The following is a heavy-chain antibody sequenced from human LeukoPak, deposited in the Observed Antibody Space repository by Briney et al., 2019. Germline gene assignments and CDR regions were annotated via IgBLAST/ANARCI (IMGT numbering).Heavy chain of an antibody. Sequence: SETLSLTCTVSGGSISSSSYYWSWNRQPPGKGLEWIGYIYYSGSTNYNPSLKSRVTISVDTSKNQFSLKLSSVTAADTAVYYCARDRYGYDSSFDYWGQGTLVTVSS. J-gene: IGHJ4*02. D-gene: IGHD5-12*01. CDR2: IYYSGST. V-gene: IGHV4-61*01. CDR1: GGSISSSSYY. CDR3: ARDRYGYDSSFDY.